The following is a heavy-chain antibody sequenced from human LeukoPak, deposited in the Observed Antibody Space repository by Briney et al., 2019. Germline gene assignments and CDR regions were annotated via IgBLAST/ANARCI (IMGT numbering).Heavy chain of an antibody. J-gene: IGHJ4*02. CDR2: ISSSGSTI. CDR1: GFTFSSYE. Sequence: PGGSLRLSCAASGFTFSSYEMNWVRQAPGKGLEWVSYISSSGSTIYYADSVKGRFTVSRDNAKNSLYLQMNSLRAEDTAVYYCAREGSTLGSYGSGNYYNFDYWGQGTLVTVSS. CDR3: AREGSTLGSYGSGNYYNFDY. V-gene: IGHV3-48*03. D-gene: IGHD3-10*01.